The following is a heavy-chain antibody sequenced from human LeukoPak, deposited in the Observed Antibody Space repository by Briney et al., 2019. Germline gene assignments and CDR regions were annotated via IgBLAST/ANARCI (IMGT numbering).Heavy chain of an antibody. D-gene: IGHD3-9*01. J-gene: IGHJ4*02. CDR3: ARAPGGYDILTGYQSLYLFDY. CDR1: GGSISSYY. Sequence: PSETLSLTCTVSGGSISSYYWSWIRQPPGKGLEWIGYIYYSGSTNYNPSLKSRVTISVDTSKNQFSLKLSSVTAADTAVYYCARAPGGYDILTGYQSLYLFDYGGQGTLVTVSS. V-gene: IGHV4-59*01. CDR2: IYYSGST.